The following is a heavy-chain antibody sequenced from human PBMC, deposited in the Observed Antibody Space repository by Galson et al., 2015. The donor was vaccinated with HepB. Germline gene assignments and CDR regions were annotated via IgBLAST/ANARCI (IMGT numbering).Heavy chain of an antibody. CDR2: INPSGDWT. CDR3: AAERSDSRRFDY. D-gene: IGHD4-11*01. CDR1: GYSFTNSY. V-gene: IGHV1-46*03. Sequence: SVKVSCKASGYSFTNSYVHWVRQAPGQGLEWMGVINPSGDWTRYIQKFQGRVTMTRDASTSTVYMELISLGSDDAAVYYCAAERSDSRRFDYWGQGALVTVSS. J-gene: IGHJ4*02.